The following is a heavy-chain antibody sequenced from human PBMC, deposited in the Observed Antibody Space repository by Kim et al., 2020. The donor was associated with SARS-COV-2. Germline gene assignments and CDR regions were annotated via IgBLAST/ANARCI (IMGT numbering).Heavy chain of an antibody. CDR1: GFTFSSYS. CDR2: ISSSSSYI. J-gene: IGHJ4*02. Sequence: GGSLRLSCAASGFTFSSYSMNWVRQAPGKGLEWVSSISSSSSYIYYADSVKGRFTISRDNAKNSLYLQMNSLRAEDTAVYYCASPDSYGFFYPLDYWGQGTLVTVSS. D-gene: IGHD5-18*01. CDR3: ASPDSYGFFYPLDY. V-gene: IGHV3-21*01.